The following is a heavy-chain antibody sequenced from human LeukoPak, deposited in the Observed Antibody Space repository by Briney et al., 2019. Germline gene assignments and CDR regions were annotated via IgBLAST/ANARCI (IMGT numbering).Heavy chain of an antibody. D-gene: IGHD1-26*01. J-gene: IGHJ4*02. V-gene: IGHV3-21*01. CDR3: AGGWELPDAFDY. CDR1: GFTFSSYS. CDR2: ISSSSSYI. Sequence: PGGSLRLSCAASGFTFSSYSMNWVRQAPGKGLEWVSSISSSSSYIYYADSVKGRFTIPRDNAKNSLYLQMNSLRAEDTAVYYCAGGWELPDAFDYWGQGTLVTVSS.